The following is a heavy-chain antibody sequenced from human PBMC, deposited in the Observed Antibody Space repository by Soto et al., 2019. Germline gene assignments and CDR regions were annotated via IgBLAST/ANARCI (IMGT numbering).Heavy chain of an antibody. V-gene: IGHV3-33*06. J-gene: IGHJ6*03. CDR2: IWYDGTNK. D-gene: IGHD3-16*02. CDR3: AEGEASDASLGARYYSYYYMDV. CDR1: GFNFSTSG. Sequence: QVQLVESGGGVVQPGRSLRLSCAASGFNFSTSGMHWVRHAPGKGLEWVAVIWYDGTNKYYADSVKGRFTISRENSKNTLYLQMNSLRPEDTAAYYCAEGEASDASLGARYYSYYYMDVWGKGTTVTVSS.